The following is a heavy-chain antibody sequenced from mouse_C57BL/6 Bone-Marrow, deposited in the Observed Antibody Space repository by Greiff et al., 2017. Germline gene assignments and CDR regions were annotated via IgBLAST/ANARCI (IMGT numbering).Heavy chain of an antibody. CDR1: GYAFTNYL. V-gene: IGHV1-54*01. CDR3: ARLLTTVVPDY. Sequence: VQRVESGAELVRPGTSVKVSCKASGYAFTNYLIEWVKQRPGQGLEWIGVINPGSGGTNYNEKFKGKATLTADKSSSTAYMQLSSLTSEDSAVYFCARLLTTVVPDYWGQGTTLTVSS. J-gene: IGHJ2*01. CDR2: INPGSGGT. D-gene: IGHD1-1*01.